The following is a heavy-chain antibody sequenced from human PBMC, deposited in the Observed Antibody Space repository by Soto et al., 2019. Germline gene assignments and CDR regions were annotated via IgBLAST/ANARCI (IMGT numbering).Heavy chain of an antibody. CDR3: AHRQTYCGGNCYSGFDY. J-gene: IGHJ4*02. CDR1: GFSLSTSGVG. CDR2: IYWDDDK. V-gene: IGHV2-5*02. D-gene: IGHD2-21*02. Sequence: QITLKESGPTLVKPTQTLTLTCTFSGFSLSTSGVGVGWIRQPPGKALEWLALIYWDDDKRYSPSLKSRLTITKDTSKNQVVLTMANMDPVDTATYYCAHRQTYCGGNCYSGFDYWGQRTLVTVSS.